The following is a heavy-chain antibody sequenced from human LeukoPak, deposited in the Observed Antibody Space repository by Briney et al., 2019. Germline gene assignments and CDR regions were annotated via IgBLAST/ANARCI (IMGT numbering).Heavy chain of an antibody. V-gene: IGHV3-30*18. Sequence: GGSLRLSCAASGFTFSSYGMHWVRQAPGKGLEWVAVISYDGSNKYYADSVKGRFTISRDNSKNTLYLQMNSLRVEDTAVYYCAKEADSTYYGMDVWGQGTTVTVSS. J-gene: IGHJ6*02. CDR3: AKEADSTYYGMDV. CDR1: GFTFSSYG. D-gene: IGHD1-1*01. CDR2: ISYDGSNK.